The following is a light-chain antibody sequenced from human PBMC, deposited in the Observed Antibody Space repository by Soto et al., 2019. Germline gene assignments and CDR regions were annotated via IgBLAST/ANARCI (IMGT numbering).Light chain of an antibody. Sequence: DIQLTQSPSFPSASVGDRATITCRASQGISRYLAWYQQQPGTAPKLLLYAASTLQSGVPSRFSGSGSGTEFSLTSSNLQPEDFATYYCQQLNSSPPWTFGKGTRVEIK. V-gene: IGKV1-9*01. J-gene: IGKJ1*01. CDR2: AAS. CDR3: QQLNSSPPWT. CDR1: QGISRY.